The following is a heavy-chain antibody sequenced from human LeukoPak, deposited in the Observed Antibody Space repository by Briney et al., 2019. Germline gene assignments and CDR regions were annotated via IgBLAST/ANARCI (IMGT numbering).Heavy chain of an antibody. V-gene: IGHV3-30*18. CDR1: GFTFSSYG. CDR3: AKDVSGYGNAFDS. Sequence: GGSLRLSCAASGFTFSSYGMHWVRQAPGKGLEWVAVISYDGSNKYYADSVKGRFTISRDNSKNTLYLQMNSLRAEDTAVYYCAKDVSGYGNAFDSWGQGTMVTVSS. D-gene: IGHD5-12*01. CDR2: ISYDGSNK. J-gene: IGHJ3*02.